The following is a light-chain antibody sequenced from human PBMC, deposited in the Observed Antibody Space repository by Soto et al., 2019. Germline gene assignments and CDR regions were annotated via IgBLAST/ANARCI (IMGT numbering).Light chain of an antibody. CDR2: GAS. J-gene: IGKJ1*01. Sequence: EIVLTQSPGTLSLSPGERATLSCRASQSVSNNYLAWYQQKPGQAPRLLIYGASNRATGIPGRFRGSGSGTEFTLTITSLQSEDFAVYYCQQYYKWPQWTIGQGTKVDIK. CDR1: QSVSNN. V-gene: IGKV3-15*01. CDR3: QQYYKWPQWT.